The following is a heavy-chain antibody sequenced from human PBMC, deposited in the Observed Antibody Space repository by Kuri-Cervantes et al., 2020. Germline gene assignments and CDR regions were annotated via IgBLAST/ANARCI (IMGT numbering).Heavy chain of an antibody. J-gene: IGHJ4*02. CDR1: GGSFSGYY. V-gene: IGHV4-34*01. Sequence: AETLSLTCVVSGGSFSGYYWSWIRQPPGKGLEWIGEINHSGHTYNNPPLQRRVTVSVDTSKNQFSLKMSSVTAADTAVYYCARQGDSNYLFDYWGQGTLVTVSS. CDR3: ARQGDSNYLFDY. CDR2: INHSGHT. D-gene: IGHD4-11*01.